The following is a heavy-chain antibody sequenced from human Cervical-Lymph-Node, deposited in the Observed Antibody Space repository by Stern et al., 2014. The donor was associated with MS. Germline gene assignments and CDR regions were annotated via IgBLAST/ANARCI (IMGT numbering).Heavy chain of an antibody. V-gene: IGHV3-11*01. CDR3: ARGSTYYYFDY. CDR2: ISGGGSPI. J-gene: IGHJ4*02. D-gene: IGHD2-15*01. CDR1: GFTFSDYY. Sequence: VQLVESGGGLVKPGGSLRLSCAASGFTFSDYYMNWIRQAPGKGLEWLSYISGGGSPIYYADSVKGRFTISRDNTKNSLYLQMNSLRAEDTAVYFCARGSTYYYFDYWGQGTLVTVSS.